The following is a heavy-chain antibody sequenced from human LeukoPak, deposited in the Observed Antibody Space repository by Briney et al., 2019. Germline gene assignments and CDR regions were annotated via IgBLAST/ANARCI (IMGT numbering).Heavy chain of an antibody. Sequence: KASETLSLTCTVSGGSISSSSYYWGWIRQPPGKGLEWIGSIYYSGSTYYNPSLKSRVTISVDTSKNQFSLKLSSVTAADTAVYYCARAPILYDFWSGYYFGHYFDYWGQGTLVTVSS. CDR2: IYYSGST. CDR1: GGSISSSSYY. D-gene: IGHD3-3*01. CDR3: ARAPILYDFWSGYYFGHYFDY. J-gene: IGHJ4*02. V-gene: IGHV4-39*01.